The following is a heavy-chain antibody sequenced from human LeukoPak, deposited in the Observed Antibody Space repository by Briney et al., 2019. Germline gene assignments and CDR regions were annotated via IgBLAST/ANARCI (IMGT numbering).Heavy chain of an antibody. CDR2: IYFRGST. CDR3: ARLNSPGWFDP. J-gene: IGHJ5*02. CDR1: NYSISSGYY. D-gene: IGHD4-23*01. Sequence: SETLSLTCTVSNYSISSGYYWGWIRQPPGKGLEWIGNIYFRGSTYYNPSLKSRVTISVDTSKNQFSLKLSSVTAADTALYYCARLNSPGWFDPWGQGTLVTVSS. V-gene: IGHV4-38-2*02.